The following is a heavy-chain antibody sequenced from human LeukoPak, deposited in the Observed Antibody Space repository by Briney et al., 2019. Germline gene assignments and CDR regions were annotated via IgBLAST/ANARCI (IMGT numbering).Heavy chain of an antibody. CDR3: TRHQYDSSGSHAY. CDR1: GFTFSGSA. CDR2: IRSKANSYAT. Sequence: GGSLRLSCAASGFTFSGSAMHWVRQASWKGLEWVGRIRSKANSYATAYAASVKGRFTISRDDSKNTAYLQMNSLKTEDTAVYYCTRHQYDSSGSHAYWGQGTLVTVSS. D-gene: IGHD3-22*01. V-gene: IGHV3-73*01. J-gene: IGHJ4*02.